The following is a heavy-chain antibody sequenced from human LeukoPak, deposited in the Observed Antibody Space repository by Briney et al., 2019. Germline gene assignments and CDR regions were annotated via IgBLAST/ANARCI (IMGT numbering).Heavy chain of an antibody. CDR2: VQHIGGET. CDR3: ARRLVLRFLEWFNPGAFDI. D-gene: IGHD3-3*01. V-gene: IGHV3-7*01. Sequence: GGSLRLSCAGSGFTFSNSWMGWVRQAPGKGLEWVANVQHIGGETYYVDSVKGRFTISRDNAKNSVYLQMNSLRAEDTAVYYCARRLVLRFLEWFNPGAFDIWGQGTMVTVSS. J-gene: IGHJ3*02. CDR1: GFTFSNSW.